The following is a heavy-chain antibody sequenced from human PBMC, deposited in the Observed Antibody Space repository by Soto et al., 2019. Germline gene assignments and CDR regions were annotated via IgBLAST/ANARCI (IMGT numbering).Heavy chain of an antibody. Sequence: QVQLVESGGGVVQPGRSLRLSCAASGFTFSSYGMHWVRQAPGKGLEWVAVVLYDGRNKYYADSVKGRFTNSRDNSKNTVYLQMNSLRAEDTAVYYCAKAGYYDSSGYYELDYWGQGTLVTVSS. J-gene: IGHJ4*02. CDR2: VLYDGRNK. CDR3: AKAGYYDSSGYYELDY. V-gene: IGHV3-30*18. CDR1: GFTFSSYG. D-gene: IGHD3-22*01.